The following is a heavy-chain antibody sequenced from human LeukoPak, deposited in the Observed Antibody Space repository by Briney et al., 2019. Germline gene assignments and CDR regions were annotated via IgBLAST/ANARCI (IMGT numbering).Heavy chain of an antibody. J-gene: IGHJ4*02. D-gene: IGHD1-26*01. Sequence: SVKVSCKASGGTFSSYAISWVRQAPGQGLEWMGRIIPILGIANYAQKFQGRVTITADKSTSTAYMELSSLRSEDTAVYYCAEDSGSYHADYWGQGTLVTVSS. CDR1: GGTFSSYA. CDR2: IIPILGIA. CDR3: AEDSGSYHADY. V-gene: IGHV1-69*04.